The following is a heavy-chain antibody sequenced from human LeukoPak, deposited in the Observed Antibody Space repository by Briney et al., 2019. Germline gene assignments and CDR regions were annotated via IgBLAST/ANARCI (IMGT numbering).Heavy chain of an antibody. CDR1: GFTFSSYN. D-gene: IGHD3-22*01. CDR2: ISSSSYI. Sequence: PGGSLRLSCAASGFTFSSYNMNWVRQAPGKGLEWVSSISSSSYIYYADSVKGRFTISRDNAKNSLYLQMNSLRAEDTAVYYCARDRDYYDSSGYYGVVDYWGQGTLVTVSS. J-gene: IGHJ4*02. CDR3: ARDRDYYDSSGYYGVVDY. V-gene: IGHV3-21*01.